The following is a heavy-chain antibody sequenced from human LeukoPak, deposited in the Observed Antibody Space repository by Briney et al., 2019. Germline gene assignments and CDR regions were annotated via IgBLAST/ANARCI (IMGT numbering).Heavy chain of an antibody. V-gene: IGHV3-64*01. CDR3: ARHRDYDGAYYYYHMDV. Sequence: PGGSLRLSCVPSGVTFNSDTMHWVRQAPGKGLEYVSGISKNGGSTFYVNSMKGRFTISRDNSKNTLYLQMGSLRGDDTAVYYCARHRDYDGAYYYYHMDVWGKGTTVTVSS. J-gene: IGHJ6*03. CDR2: ISKNGGST. D-gene: IGHD3-10*01. CDR1: GVTFNSDT.